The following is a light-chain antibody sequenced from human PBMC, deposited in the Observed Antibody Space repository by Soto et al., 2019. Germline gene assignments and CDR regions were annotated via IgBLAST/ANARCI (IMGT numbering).Light chain of an antibody. CDR1: SSNIGAGYD. Sequence: QSVLTQPPSVSGAPGQRVTISCTGSSSNIGAGYDVHWYQQFPGTAPRLLIYANSNRPSGVPDRFSGSKSGTSASLAITGLQADDEADYYCQSYDSSLSAPVVFGGGTKVTVL. CDR3: QSYDSSLSAPVV. J-gene: IGLJ2*01. CDR2: ANS. V-gene: IGLV1-40*01.